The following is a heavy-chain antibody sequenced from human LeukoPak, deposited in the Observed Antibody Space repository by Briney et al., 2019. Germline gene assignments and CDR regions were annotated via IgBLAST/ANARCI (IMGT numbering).Heavy chain of an antibody. J-gene: IGHJ4*02. Sequence: PGGSLRLSCAASGLTVSSNYMTWVRQAPGKGLEWVSVLYSGGSTYYADSVKGRFTISRDNSKNTLYMQMNSLRAEDTAVYYCAKVRGSERPKYYFEYWGQGTLVTVSS. CDR1: GLTVSSNY. V-gene: IGHV3-53*01. CDR3: AKVRGSERPKYYFEY. D-gene: IGHD3-10*01. CDR2: LYSGGST.